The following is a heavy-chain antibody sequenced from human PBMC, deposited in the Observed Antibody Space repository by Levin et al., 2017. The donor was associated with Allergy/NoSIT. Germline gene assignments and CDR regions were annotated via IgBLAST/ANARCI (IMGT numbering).Heavy chain of an antibody. CDR2: ISYDGSNK. CDR3: AKVGDYVWGSYSGMDV. D-gene: IGHD3-16*01. V-gene: IGHV3-30*18. CDR1: GFTFSSYG. J-gene: IGHJ6*02. Sequence: LSLTCAASGFTFSSYGMHWVRQAPGKGLEWVAVISYDGSNKYYADSVKGRFTISRDNSKNTLYLQMNSLRAEDTAVYYCAKVGDYVWGSYSGMDVWGQGTTVTVSS.